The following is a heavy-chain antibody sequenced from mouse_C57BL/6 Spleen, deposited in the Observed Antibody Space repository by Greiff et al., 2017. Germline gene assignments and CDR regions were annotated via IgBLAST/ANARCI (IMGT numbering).Heavy chain of an antibody. Sequence: QVQLKQPGAELVKPGASVKVSCKASGYTFTSYWMHWVKQRPGQGLEWIGRIHPSDSDTNYNQKFKGKATLTVDKSSSTAYMQLSSLTSEDSAVYYCAFPYGNYVAWFAYWGQGTLVTVSA. CDR2: IHPSDSDT. J-gene: IGHJ3*01. CDR1: GYTFTSYW. CDR3: AFPYGNYVAWFAY. D-gene: IGHD2-1*01. V-gene: IGHV1-74*01.